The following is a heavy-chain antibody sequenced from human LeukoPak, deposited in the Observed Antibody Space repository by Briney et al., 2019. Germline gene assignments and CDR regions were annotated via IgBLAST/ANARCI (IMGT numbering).Heavy chain of an antibody. CDR3: ASILTGTTSGYYYMDV. V-gene: IGHV3-48*01. Sequence: GGSLRLSCAASGFTFSSYSMNWVRQAPGKGLEWVSYISSSSSTIYYADSVKGRFTISRDNAKNSLYLQMNSLRAEDMAVYYCASILTGTTSGYYYMDVWGKGTTVTVSS. D-gene: IGHD1-7*01. CDR2: ISSSSSTI. J-gene: IGHJ6*03. CDR1: GFTFSSYS.